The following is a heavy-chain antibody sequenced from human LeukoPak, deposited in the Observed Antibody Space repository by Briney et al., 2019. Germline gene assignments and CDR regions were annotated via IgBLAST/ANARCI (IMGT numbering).Heavy chain of an antibody. CDR2: ISGSGGST. Sequence: GGSLRLSCAASGFTFSSYAMSGVRQAPGKGLEWVSAISGSGGSTYYADSVKGRFTISRDNSKNTLYLQMNSLRAEDTAVYYCAKDLSSYCSGGSCHTFDYWGQGTLVTVSS. CDR3: AKDLSSYCSGGSCHTFDY. CDR1: GFTFSSYA. J-gene: IGHJ4*02. D-gene: IGHD2-15*01. V-gene: IGHV3-23*01.